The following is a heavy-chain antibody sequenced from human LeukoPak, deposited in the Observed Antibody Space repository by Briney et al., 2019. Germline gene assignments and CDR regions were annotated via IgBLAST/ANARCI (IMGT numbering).Heavy chain of an antibody. V-gene: IGHV3-21*01. CDR1: GFXFAGYA. J-gene: IGHJ3*01. CDR3: GGQLTTVSFV. D-gene: IGHD4-17*01. Sequence: PGGSLRLSCTASGFXFAGYAISWVRQAPGKGLEWVSSISSSSSYISYADSVKGRFTISRDNGKNSLYLEMDGLRAEDTAVYFCGGQLTTVSFVWGQGTMLTVSS. CDR2: ISSSSSYI.